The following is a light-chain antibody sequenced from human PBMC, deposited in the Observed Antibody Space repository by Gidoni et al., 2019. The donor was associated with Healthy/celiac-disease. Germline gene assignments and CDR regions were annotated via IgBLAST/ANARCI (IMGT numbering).Light chain of an antibody. Sequence: DIQMTQYPSSLSASVGDRVTITCQESQDISNYLNWYQQKPGKAPKLLIYDASNLETGVPSRFSGSGSGTDFTFTISSLQPEDIATYYCQQYDNLPHTFGQGTKLEIK. CDR1: QDISNY. J-gene: IGKJ2*01. V-gene: IGKV1-33*01. CDR3: QQYDNLPHT. CDR2: DAS.